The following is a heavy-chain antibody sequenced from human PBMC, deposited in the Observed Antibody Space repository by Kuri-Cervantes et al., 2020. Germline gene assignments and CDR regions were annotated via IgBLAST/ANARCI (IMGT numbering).Heavy chain of an antibody. CDR2: ISWNGDTI. J-gene: IGHJ4*02. D-gene: IGHD2-15*01. CDR1: GFTFDDYG. V-gene: IGHV3-20*04. CDR3: APGRWFMELGPYY. Sequence: GESLKISCAASGFTFDDYGMSWVRQVPGKGLEWVAGISWNGDTIRYADSVKGRFTISRDNAKNSLYLQMNSLRAEDTAVYYCAPGRWFMELGPYYWGQGTLVTVSS.